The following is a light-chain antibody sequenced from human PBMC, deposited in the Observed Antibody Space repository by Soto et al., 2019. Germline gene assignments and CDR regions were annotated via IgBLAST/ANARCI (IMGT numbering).Light chain of an antibody. CDR1: NSDVGGYNY. CDR2: DVS. V-gene: IGLV2-14*01. J-gene: IGLJ1*01. CDR3: TSYTTNSTLPYV. Sequence: QSALTQPASVSGSPGQSITISCTGTNSDVGGYNYVSWFRQHPGKAPKLVIYDVSNRPSGVSSRFSGSKSGNTASLTISGLQAEDEADYYCTSYTTNSTLPYVFGTGTKVTVL.